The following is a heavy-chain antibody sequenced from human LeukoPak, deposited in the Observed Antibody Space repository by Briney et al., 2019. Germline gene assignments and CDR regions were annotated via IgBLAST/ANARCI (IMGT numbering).Heavy chain of an antibody. Sequence: GGSLRLSCAASGFPFSSYWMSWVRQAPGKGLERVANIKQDGSDKYYVDSVKGRFTISRDNAKNSLYLQLNSLRADDTAVYYCARLTGTTGFDYWGQGTLVIVSS. CDR2: IKQDGSDK. V-gene: IGHV3-7*01. D-gene: IGHD1-1*01. CDR3: ARLTGTTGFDY. J-gene: IGHJ4*02. CDR1: GFPFSSYW.